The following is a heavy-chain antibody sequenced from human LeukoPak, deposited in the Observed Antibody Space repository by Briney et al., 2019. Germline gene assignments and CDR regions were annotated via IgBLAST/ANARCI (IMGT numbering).Heavy chain of an antibody. Sequence: LSLTCAVYGGSFSGYYWSWIRQPPGKGLEWVSYISSSSSTIYYADSVKGRFTISRDNAKNSLYLQMNSLRAEDTAVYYCARESPGYSSGWYPYFDYWGQGTLVTVSS. J-gene: IGHJ4*02. CDR3: ARESPGYSSGWYPYFDY. CDR2: ISSSSSTI. CDR1: GGSFSGYY. V-gene: IGHV3-11*04. D-gene: IGHD6-19*01.